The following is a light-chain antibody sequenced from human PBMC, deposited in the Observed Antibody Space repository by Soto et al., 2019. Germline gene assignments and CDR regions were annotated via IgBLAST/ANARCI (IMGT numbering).Light chain of an antibody. Sequence: DIHMTQSPSSLSASIGDRVTITCRASQSISYYLCWYQHKPGKAPKVLICGASTLQSGVPSRFSGSESGTDFSLTISSLQPEDFATYYCQQTYSPPWTFGQGTKVDIK. CDR3: QQTYSPPWT. CDR2: GAS. V-gene: IGKV1-39*01. J-gene: IGKJ1*01. CDR1: QSISYY.